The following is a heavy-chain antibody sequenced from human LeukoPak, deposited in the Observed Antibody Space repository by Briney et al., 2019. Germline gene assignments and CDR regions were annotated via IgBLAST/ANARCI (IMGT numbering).Heavy chain of an antibody. V-gene: IGHV3-23*01. D-gene: IGHD2-15*01. CDR3: GKTTVGYSSGRYPGWPVDY. CDR1: GFTFNSYA. J-gene: IGHJ4*02. Sequence: QSGGSLRLSCAASGFTFNSYAMYWVRQAPGKGLEWISGIFRSGGSPHYADSVKGRFTISRDNSQEIVYLQLDSLRVEDTALYYCGKTTVGYSSGRYPGWPVDYWGQGALVTVSS. CDR2: IFRSGGSP.